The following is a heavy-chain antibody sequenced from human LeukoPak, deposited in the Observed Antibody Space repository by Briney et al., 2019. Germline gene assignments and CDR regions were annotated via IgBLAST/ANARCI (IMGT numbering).Heavy chain of an antibody. CDR2: IVVGSGNT. CDR3: AAAYSSGWYGTLDY. J-gene: IGHJ4*02. CDR1: GFTFTSSA. V-gene: IGHV1-58*02. Sequence: ASVKVSCKASGFTFTSSAMQWVRQARGQRLEWIGWIVVGSGNTNYAQKFQERVTINRDMSTSTVYMELSSLRSEGTAVYYCAAAYSSGWYGTLDYWGQGTLDTVSS. D-gene: IGHD6-19*01.